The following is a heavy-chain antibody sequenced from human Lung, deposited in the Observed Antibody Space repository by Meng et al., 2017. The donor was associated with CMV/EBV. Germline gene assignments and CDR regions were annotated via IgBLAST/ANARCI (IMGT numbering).Heavy chain of an antibody. CDR1: GFTFGDYP. V-gene: IGHV3-49*04. Sequence: SXKISXTGSGFTFGDYPMTWVRQAPGKGLEWIGFIRNKGYGGSTEYAASVKGRFTISRDDSRSIAYLQMNSLKIEDTAVYFCARGEFWSSSSLDYWGQGXLVTVSS. CDR3: ARGEFWSSSSLDY. J-gene: IGHJ4*02. D-gene: IGHD3-3*01. CDR2: IRNKGYGGST.